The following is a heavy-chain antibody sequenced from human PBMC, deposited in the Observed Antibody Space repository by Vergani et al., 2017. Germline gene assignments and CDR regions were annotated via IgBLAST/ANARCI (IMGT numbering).Heavy chain of an antibody. V-gene: IGHV3-23*01. CDR3: ARGVGYCSGGSCYSYYFDY. D-gene: IGHD2-15*01. CDR1: GFTFSSYA. J-gene: IGHJ4*02. CDR2: ISGSGGST. Sequence: EVQLLESGGGLVQPGGSLRLSCAASGFTFSSYAMSWVRQAPGKGLEWVSAISGSGGSTYYADSVKGRFTISRDNSKNTLYLQMNSLRAEDTAVYYCARGVGYCSGGSCYSYYFDYWGQGTLVTVSS.